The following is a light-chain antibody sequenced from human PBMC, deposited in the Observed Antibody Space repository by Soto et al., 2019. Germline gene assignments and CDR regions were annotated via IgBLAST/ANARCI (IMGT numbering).Light chain of an antibody. CDR1: SGHSSYA. Sequence: QLVLTQSPSASASLGASVKLTCTLSSGHSSYAIAWHQQQPEKGPRYLMKLNSDGSHNKGDGIPERFSGSSSGAERYLTISSLQSEDEADYYCQTWGTGIVVFGGGTKLTVL. CDR3: QTWGTGIVV. CDR2: LNSDGSH. V-gene: IGLV4-69*01. J-gene: IGLJ2*01.